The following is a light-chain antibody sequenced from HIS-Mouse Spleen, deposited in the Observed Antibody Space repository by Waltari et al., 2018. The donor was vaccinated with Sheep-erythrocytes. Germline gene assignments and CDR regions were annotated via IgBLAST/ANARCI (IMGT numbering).Light chain of an antibody. V-gene: IGLV2-23*01. CDR1: SSDVGRYNL. Sequence: QSALTQPASVSGSPGQSSTISCTGTSSDVGRYNLVPRYQQHPGKAPKLMIYEGSKRPSGVSNRFSGSKSGNTASLTISGLQAEDEADYYCCSYAGSSTPWVFGGGTKLTVL. CDR2: EGS. J-gene: IGLJ3*02. CDR3: CSYAGSSTPWV.